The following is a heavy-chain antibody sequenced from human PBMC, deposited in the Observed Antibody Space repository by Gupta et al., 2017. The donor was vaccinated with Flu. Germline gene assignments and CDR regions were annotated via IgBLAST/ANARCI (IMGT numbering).Heavy chain of an antibody. CDR3: ARDSGYCSGGSCYISYAFDI. V-gene: IGHV3-21*01. CDR1: GFTFSSYS. CDR2: MSSSSSYI. D-gene: IGHD2-15*01. Sequence: EVQLVESGGGLVKPGGYLRLSCAASGFTFSSYSMNWVRPAPGKGLEWVSSMSSSSSYIYYADSVKGRFTISRDNAKNSLYLQMNSLIAEDTAVYYCARDSGYCSGGSCYISYAFDIWGQGTMVTVSS. J-gene: IGHJ3*02.